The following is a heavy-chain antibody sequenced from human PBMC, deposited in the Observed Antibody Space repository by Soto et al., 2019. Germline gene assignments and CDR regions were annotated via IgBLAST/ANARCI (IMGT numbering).Heavy chain of an antibody. CDR2: IYWDDDK. CDR1: GFSLSTSGVG. Sequence: QITLKESGPTLVKPTQTLTLTCTFSGFSLSTSGVGVGWIRQPPGKALEWLALIYWDDDKRYSPSLKSRLTITKDTSKNQVVLTMTNMDPVDTATYYCAHRLYYDSSGYDDLPLGYYGMDVWGQGTTVTVSS. D-gene: IGHD3-22*01. CDR3: AHRLYYDSSGYDDLPLGYYGMDV. J-gene: IGHJ6*02. V-gene: IGHV2-5*02.